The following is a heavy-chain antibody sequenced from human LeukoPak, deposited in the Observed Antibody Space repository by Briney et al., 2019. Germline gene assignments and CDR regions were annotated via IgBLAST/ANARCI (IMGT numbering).Heavy chain of an antibody. J-gene: IGHJ4*02. CDR3: ARSRDTAMVLSY. Sequence: SVKVSCKASGGTFSSYAISWVRQAPGQGLEWMGRIIPIFGIANYAQKFQGRVTITADKSTSTAYMELSSLRPEDTAVYYCARSRDTAMVLSYWGQGTLVTVSS. CDR2: IIPIFGIA. CDR1: GGTFSSYA. V-gene: IGHV1-69*04. D-gene: IGHD5-18*01.